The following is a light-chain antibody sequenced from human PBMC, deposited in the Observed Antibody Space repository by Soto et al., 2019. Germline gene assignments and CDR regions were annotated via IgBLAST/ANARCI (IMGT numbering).Light chain of an antibody. CDR1: SSDVGGYNY. CDR3: SSYTSSSTPYV. V-gene: IGLV2-14*01. CDR2: EVS. J-gene: IGLJ1*01. Sequence: QSALTKPASVSGSPGQSITISCTGTSSDVGGYNYVSWYQQHPGKAPKLMIYEVSNRPSGISNRFSGSKSGNTASLTISGLQAEDEADYYCSSYTSSSTPYVFGTGPKVTV.